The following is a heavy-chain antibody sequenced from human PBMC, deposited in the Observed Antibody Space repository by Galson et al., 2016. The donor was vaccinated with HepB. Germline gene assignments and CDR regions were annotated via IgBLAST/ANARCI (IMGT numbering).Heavy chain of an antibody. CDR3: ARIIKTGTTSHFDY. J-gene: IGHJ4*02. CDR2: IGGNGSPT. Sequence: LRLSCAASGFTFYNYAMDWVRQAPGGGLEWVAAIGGNGSPTYYADSVRGRFSISRDNSKNSLYLQLNSLRAEDTAVYYCARIIKTGTTSHFDYWGQGTLATVSS. V-gene: IGHV3-23*01. CDR1: GFTFYNYA. D-gene: IGHD1-7*01.